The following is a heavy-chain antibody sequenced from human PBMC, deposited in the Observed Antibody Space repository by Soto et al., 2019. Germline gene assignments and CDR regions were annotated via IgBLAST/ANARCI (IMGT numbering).Heavy chain of an antibody. CDR2: IIPIFGTA. V-gene: IGHV1-69*01. J-gene: IGHJ6*02. CDR1: GGTFSRYA. Sequence: QVQLVQSGAEVKKPGSSVKVSCKASGGTFSRYAISWVRQAPGQGLEWMGGIIPIFGTANYAQKFQGRVTITADESTSTAYMELSSLRSEDTAVYYCARANGDQYYYYYYGMDVWGQGTTVTVSS. D-gene: IGHD4-17*01. CDR3: ARANGDQYYYYYYGMDV.